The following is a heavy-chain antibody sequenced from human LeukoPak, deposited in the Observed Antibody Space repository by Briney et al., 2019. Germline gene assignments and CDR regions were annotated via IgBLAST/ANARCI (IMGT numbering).Heavy chain of an antibody. CDR1: GYTFTSYG. J-gene: IGHJ4*02. V-gene: IGHV1-18*01. D-gene: IGHD2-21*02. CDR2: ISAYNGNT. CDR3: ARVYCGGDCYSHYFDY. Sequence: GASVKVSCKASGYTFTSYGISWVGQAPGQGREWMGWISAYNGNTNYAQNLQGRVTMTTDTSTSTAYMELMSLRSDDTAVYYCARVYCGGDCYSHYFDYWGQGTLVTVSS.